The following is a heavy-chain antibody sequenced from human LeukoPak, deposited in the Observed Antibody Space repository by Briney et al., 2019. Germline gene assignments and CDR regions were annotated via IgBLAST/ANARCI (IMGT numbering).Heavy chain of an antibody. Sequence: PSETLSLTCTVSGGSISSSSHYWGWIRQPPGKGLEWIGSIYHSGSTYYNPSLKSRVTISVDTSKNQFSLKLSSVTAADTAVYYCARHRGNLVADYWGQGTLVTVSS. CDR3: ARHRGNLVADY. V-gene: IGHV4-39*01. D-gene: IGHD2-8*02. CDR1: GGSISSSSHY. CDR2: IYHSGST. J-gene: IGHJ4*02.